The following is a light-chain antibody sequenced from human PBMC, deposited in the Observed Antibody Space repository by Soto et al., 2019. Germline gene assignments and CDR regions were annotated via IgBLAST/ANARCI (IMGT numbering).Light chain of an antibody. J-gene: IGKJ1*01. CDR1: QSIGTS. Sequence: DIQMTQSPSTLSASVGDRVTITCRASQSIGTSLAWFQQKPGKAPKLLIFKASTLGSGVPSRFSGSGSGTEFTLTISSLEADDFATYYCQQYNPMSRTFGQGTKVDI. CDR2: KAS. V-gene: IGKV1-5*03. CDR3: QQYNPMSRT.